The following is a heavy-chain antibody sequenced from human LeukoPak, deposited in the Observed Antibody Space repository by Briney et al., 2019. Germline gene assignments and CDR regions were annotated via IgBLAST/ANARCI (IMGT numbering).Heavy chain of an antibody. CDR1: GYTFTSYY. V-gene: IGHV1-46*01. Sequence: GASVKVSCKASGYTFTSYYMHWVRQAPGQGLEWMGIINPGGGSTSYAQKFQGRVTMTRDMSTSTAYMELSSLRSEDTAVYYCARGRPTTSIAAAGVNWFDPWGQGTLVTVSS. J-gene: IGHJ5*02. CDR3: ARGRPTTSIAAAGVNWFDP. CDR2: INPGGGST. D-gene: IGHD6-13*01.